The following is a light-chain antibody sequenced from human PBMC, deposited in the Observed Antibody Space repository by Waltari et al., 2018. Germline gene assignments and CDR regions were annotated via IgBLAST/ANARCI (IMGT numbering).Light chain of an antibody. V-gene: IGKV1-5*03. CDR1: QSISNW. CDR3: QQYNSYSLLT. J-gene: IGKJ4*01. CDR2: KAS. Sequence: DIQMTQSPSTLSASVGDRVTITCRASQSISNWLAWYQQKPGKAPKLLLYKASTLESGVPSRFSDSGSGTEFTLTISSLQPDDFATYYCQQYNSYSLLTFGGGTKVEIK.